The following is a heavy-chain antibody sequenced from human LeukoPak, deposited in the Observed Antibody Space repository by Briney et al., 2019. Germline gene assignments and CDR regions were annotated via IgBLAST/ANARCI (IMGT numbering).Heavy chain of an antibody. CDR1: GFPFSSYW. CDR2: IKQDGSEK. D-gene: IGHD2-2*01. J-gene: IGHJ4*02. CDR3: AREGGSIVVVPAANYFAY. Sequence: LSGGSLRLSCAASGFPFSSYWMSWVRQAPGKGLERVANIKQDGSEKYYVDSVKGRFTISRDNAKNSLYLQMNSLRAEDTAVYYCAREGGSIVVVPAANYFAYWGQGTLVTVSS. V-gene: IGHV3-7*01.